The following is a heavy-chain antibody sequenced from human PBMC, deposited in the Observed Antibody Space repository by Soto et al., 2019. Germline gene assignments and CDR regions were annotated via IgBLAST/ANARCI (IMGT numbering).Heavy chain of an antibody. J-gene: IGHJ4*02. CDR3: AKDIKYYYDRSGPAFDX. Sequence: GGSLILSCAASGFTFDDYAMHWVRQAPGKGLEWVSGISWNSGSIVYADSVKGRFTISIDNSKNSLYLQMNSLRAEDTALYYCAKDIKYYYDRSGPAFDXWGQGTMLTVSX. V-gene: IGHV3-9*01. CDR2: ISWNSGSI. D-gene: IGHD3-22*01. CDR1: GFTFDDYA.